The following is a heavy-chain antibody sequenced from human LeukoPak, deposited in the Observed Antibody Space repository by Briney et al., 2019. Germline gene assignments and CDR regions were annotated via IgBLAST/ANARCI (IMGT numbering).Heavy chain of an antibody. CDR1: GGSFSGYY. V-gene: IGHV4-34*01. CDR3: ARDRSRYYYDSSGYYDY. D-gene: IGHD3-22*01. Sequence: SETLSLTCAVYGGSFSGYYWSWIRQPPGKGLEWIGEINHSGSTNYNPSLKSRVTISVGTSKNQFSLKLSSVTAADTAVYYCARDRSRYYYDSSGYYDYWGQGTLVTVSS. J-gene: IGHJ4*02. CDR2: INHSGST.